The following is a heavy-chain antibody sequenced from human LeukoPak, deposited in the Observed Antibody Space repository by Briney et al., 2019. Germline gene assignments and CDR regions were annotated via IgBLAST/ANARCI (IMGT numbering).Heavy chain of an antibody. V-gene: IGHV4-59*01. CDR1: GASISSFY. Sequence: SETLSLTCTVSGASISSFYWSWIRQPPGKGLEWIGYVHYSGDTSYNPSPKSRATISVDTSRNQFSRKLSSVTAADTAVYYCASVASSVPDYWGQGTLVTVSS. D-gene: IGHD6-19*01. CDR2: VHYSGDT. J-gene: IGHJ4*02. CDR3: ASVASSVPDY.